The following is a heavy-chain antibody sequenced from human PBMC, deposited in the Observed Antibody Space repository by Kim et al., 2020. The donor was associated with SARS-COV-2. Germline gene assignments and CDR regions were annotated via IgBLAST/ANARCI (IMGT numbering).Heavy chain of an antibody. V-gene: IGHV3-11*05. CDR2: SYT. D-gene: IGHD4-17*01. J-gene: IGHJ4*02. CDR3: AGDYGGNL. Sequence: SYTNYADSGKGRFTISRDNAKNSLYLQVNSLRAEDTAVYYCAGDYGGNLWGQGTLVTVSS.